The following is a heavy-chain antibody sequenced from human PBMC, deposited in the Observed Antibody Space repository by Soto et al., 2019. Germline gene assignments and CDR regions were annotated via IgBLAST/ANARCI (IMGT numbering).Heavy chain of an antibody. CDR1: GFTFSSYG. Sequence: GGSLRLSCAASGFTFSSYGMHWVRQAPGKGLEWVAVISYDGSNKYYADSVKGRFTISRDNSKNTLYLQMNSLRAEDTAVYYCAKDTIVGASKARNYFDYWGQGTLVTVSS. CDR2: ISYDGSNK. D-gene: IGHD1-26*01. V-gene: IGHV3-30*18. CDR3: AKDTIVGASKARNYFDY. J-gene: IGHJ4*02.